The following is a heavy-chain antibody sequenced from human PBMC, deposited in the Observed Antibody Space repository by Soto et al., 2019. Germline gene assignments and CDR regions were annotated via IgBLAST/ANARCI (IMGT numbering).Heavy chain of an antibody. V-gene: IGHV3-30*14. CDR2: LSYGLNDE. CDR3: AHSRNWNYGFDY. D-gene: IGHD1-7*01. CDR1: GFTFSIFS. J-gene: IGHJ4*02. Sequence: SLRLSCAASGFTFSIFSMHWVRQAPGKGLEWVAVLSYGLNDEYYAESVKSRLTITKDTSKNQVVLTMTSMDPVDTATYYCAHSRNWNYGFDYWGQGTLVTVSS.